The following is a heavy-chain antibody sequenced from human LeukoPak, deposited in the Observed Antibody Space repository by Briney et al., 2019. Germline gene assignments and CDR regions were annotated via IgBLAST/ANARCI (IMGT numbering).Heavy chain of an antibody. CDR2: ISWNSGSI. V-gene: IGHV3-9*01. CDR3: AKAHSSGYSSDFDY. CDR1: GFTFDDYA. Sequence: GRSLRLSCAASGFTFDDYAMHWVRQALGKGLEWASGISWNSGSIGYADSVKGRFTISRDNAKNSLYLQMNSLRAEDTALYYCAKAHSSGYSSDFDYWGQGTLVTVSS. J-gene: IGHJ4*02. D-gene: IGHD3-22*01.